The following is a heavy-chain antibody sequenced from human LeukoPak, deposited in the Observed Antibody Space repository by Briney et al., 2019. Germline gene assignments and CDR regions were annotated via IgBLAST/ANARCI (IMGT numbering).Heavy chain of an antibody. CDR2: IYFSGST. V-gene: IGHV4-4*07. CDR3: ARSSSSSSYTAFDI. CDR1: GGSIRSYY. D-gene: IGHD6-13*01. Sequence: PSETLSLTCTVSGGSIRSYYWSWVRQPAGKGLEWIGRIYFSGSTNYSPSLKSRVILSIDTSNSQFLLNLHSVTAADTAVYYCARSSSSSSYTAFDIWGQGTMVTVSS. J-gene: IGHJ3*02.